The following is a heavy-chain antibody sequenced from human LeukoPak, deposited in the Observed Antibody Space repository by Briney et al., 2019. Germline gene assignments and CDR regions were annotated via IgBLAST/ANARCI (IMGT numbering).Heavy chain of an antibody. J-gene: IGHJ4*02. CDR2: ISGSGGST. V-gene: IGHV3-23*01. CDR3: AKTPRRYCSGGSCSYFDY. D-gene: IGHD2-15*01. CDR1: GFTFSSYA. Sequence: GRSLRLSCAASGFTFSSYAMSWVRQAPGKGLEWVSAISGSGGSTYYADSVKGRFTISRDNSKNTLYLQMNSLRAEDTAVYYCAKTPRRYCSGGSCSYFDYWGQGTLVTVSS.